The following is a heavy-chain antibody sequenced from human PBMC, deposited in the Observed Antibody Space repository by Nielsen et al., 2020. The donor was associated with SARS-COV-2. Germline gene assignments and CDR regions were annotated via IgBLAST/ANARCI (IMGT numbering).Heavy chain of an antibody. CDR1: GFTFSSYG. CDR2: ISYDGSNK. J-gene: IGHJ6*02. Sequence: GESLKISCAASGFTFSSYGMHWVRQAPGKGLEWVAVISYDGSNKYYADSVKGRFTISRDNSKNTLYLQMNSLRAEDTAVYYCARVEDGGRHYYYYGMDVWGQGTTVTVSS. CDR3: ARVEDGGRHYYYYGMDV. V-gene: IGHV3-30*03. D-gene: IGHD3-16*01.